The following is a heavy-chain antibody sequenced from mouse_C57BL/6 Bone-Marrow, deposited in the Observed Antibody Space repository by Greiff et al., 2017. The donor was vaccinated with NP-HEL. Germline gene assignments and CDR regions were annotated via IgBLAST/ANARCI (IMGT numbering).Heavy chain of an antibody. CDR3: AVTTVVATKYFDV. CDR1: GFNIKDYY. J-gene: IGHJ1*03. V-gene: IGHV14-2*01. Sequence: VQLKESGAELVKPGASVKLSCTASGFNIKDYYMHWVKQRTEQGLEWIGRIDPEDGETKYAPKFQGKATITADTSSNTAYLQLSSLTSEDTAVYYCAVTTVVATKYFDVWGTGTTVTVSS. D-gene: IGHD1-1*01. CDR2: IDPEDGET.